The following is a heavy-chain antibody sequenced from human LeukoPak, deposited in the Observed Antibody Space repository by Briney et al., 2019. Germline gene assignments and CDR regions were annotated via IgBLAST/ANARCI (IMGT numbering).Heavy chain of an antibody. CDR1: GGSISTSYYY. CDR3: AGGSTEDWD. D-gene: IGHD2-15*01. V-gene: IGHV4-39*07. Sequence: ASETLSLTCTVSGGSISTSYYYWAWIRQPPGKGLEWIGNIHYSGSAYYNPSLKSRISIYVDTPKNQFSLKLTSVTAADTAVYYCAGGSTEDWDWGQGTLVTVSS. J-gene: IGHJ4*02. CDR2: IHYSGSA.